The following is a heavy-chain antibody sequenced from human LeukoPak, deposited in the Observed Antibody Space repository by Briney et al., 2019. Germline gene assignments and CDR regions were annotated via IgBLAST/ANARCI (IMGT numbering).Heavy chain of an antibody. Sequence: GSLRLSCAASGFTFSSFDMSWVRQAPGKGLEWISAISGNGGGTFYADSVKGRFTISRDNSKNMLFLQMNSLRVDDTAVYYCAKEAMVTDATDFDYWGQGTLITVSS. V-gene: IGHV3-23*01. CDR2: ISGNGGGT. CDR3: AKEAMVTDATDFDY. D-gene: IGHD5-18*01. CDR1: GFTFSSFD. J-gene: IGHJ4*02.